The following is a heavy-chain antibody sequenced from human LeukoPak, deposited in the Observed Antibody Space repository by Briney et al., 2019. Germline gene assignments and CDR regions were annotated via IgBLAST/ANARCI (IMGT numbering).Heavy chain of an antibody. CDR3: ANRRFYDSTGYFSY. V-gene: IGHV4-34*01. J-gene: IGHJ4*02. CDR2: INHSGST. D-gene: IGHD3-22*01. Sequence: SETLSLTCAVYGGSFSGYYWSWIRQPPGKGLEWIGEINHSGSTNYNPSLKSRVNISVDKSKNQFSLRLSSVTAADTAVYYCANRRFYDSTGYFSYWGQGTLVTVSS. CDR1: GGSFSGYY.